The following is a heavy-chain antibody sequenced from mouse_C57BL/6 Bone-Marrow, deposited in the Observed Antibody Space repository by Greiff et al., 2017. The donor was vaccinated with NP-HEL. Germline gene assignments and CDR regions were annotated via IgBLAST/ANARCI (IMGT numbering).Heavy chain of an antibody. J-gene: IGHJ3*01. D-gene: IGHD1-1*01. V-gene: IGHV10-1*01. Sequence: EVKLMESGGGLVQPKGSLKLSCAASGFSFNTYAMNWVRQAPGKGLEWVARIRSKSNNYATYYADSVKDRFTISRDDSESMLYLQMNNLKTEDTAMYYCVRDYYGSRFAYWGQGTLVPVSA. CDR1: GFSFNTYA. CDR2: IRSKSNNYAT. CDR3: VRDYYGSRFAY.